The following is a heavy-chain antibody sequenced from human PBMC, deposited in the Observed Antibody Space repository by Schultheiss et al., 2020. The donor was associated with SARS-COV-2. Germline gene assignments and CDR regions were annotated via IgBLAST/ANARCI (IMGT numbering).Heavy chain of an antibody. CDR1: GFTFSSYE. D-gene: IGHD2-8*01. Sequence: GGSLRLSCAASGFTFSSYEMNWVRQASGKGLEWVGRIRSKANSYATAYAASVKGRFTISRDDSKNTAYLQMNSLKTEDTAVYYCTRPGDCTNGVCSSVYWGQGTLVTVSS. J-gene: IGHJ4*02. V-gene: IGHV3-73*01. CDR3: TRPGDCTNGVCSSVY. CDR2: IRSKANSYAT.